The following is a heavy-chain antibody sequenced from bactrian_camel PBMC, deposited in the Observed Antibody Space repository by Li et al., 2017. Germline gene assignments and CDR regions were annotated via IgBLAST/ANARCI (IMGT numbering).Heavy chain of an antibody. CDR1: DSRKC. D-gene: IGHD6*01. J-gene: IGHJ4*01. Sequence: HVQLVESGGGSVQAGGSLRLSCSASDSRKCMGWFRQAPGQEREGVASIDRESTTRYLDSVRGRFTISRDNTQNAVYLQMTSLKPEDTAMYYCATDEGKWYGASWYGRSWFLPRLYDYWGQGTQVTVS. CDR2: IDRESTT. V-gene: IGHV3S53*01. CDR3: ATDEGKWYGASWYGRSWFLPRLYDY.